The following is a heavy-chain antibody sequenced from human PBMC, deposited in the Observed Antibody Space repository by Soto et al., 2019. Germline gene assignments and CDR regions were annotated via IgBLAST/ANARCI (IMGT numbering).Heavy chain of an antibody. CDR1: GGSFSGYY. CDR3: ARGRMTTMVRGGDYYYMDV. V-gene: IGHV4-34*01. D-gene: IGHD3-10*01. CDR2: INHSGST. Sequence: PSETLSLTCAVYGGSFSGYYWSWIRQPPGKGLEWIGEINHSGSTNYNPSLKSRVTISVDTSKNQFSLKLSSVTAADTAVYYCARGRMTTMVRGGDYYYMDVWGKGTTVTVSS. J-gene: IGHJ6*03.